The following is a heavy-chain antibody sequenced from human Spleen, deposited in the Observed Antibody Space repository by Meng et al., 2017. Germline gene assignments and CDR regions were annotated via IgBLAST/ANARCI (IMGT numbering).Heavy chain of an antibody. CDR3: AKNIGTFYSGAYYFDS. CDR2: IGANGEST. V-gene: IGHV3-23*01. CDR1: GFTFSNYA. J-gene: IGHJ4*02. Sequence: GESLKISCAASGFTFSNYAMSWVRQGPGNGLEWVSTIGANGESTFYADSVKGRFTFSRDNSKTTMYLQMNSLRADDTAVYYCAKNIGTFYSGAYYFDSWGQGTLVTVSS. D-gene: IGHD1-26*01.